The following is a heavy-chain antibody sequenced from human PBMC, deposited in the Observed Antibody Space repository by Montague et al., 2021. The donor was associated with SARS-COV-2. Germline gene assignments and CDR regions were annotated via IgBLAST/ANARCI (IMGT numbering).Heavy chain of an antibody. CDR3: ARHSGRDTIFGVVIIPDAFDI. V-gene: IGHV4-39*01. Sequence: SETLSLTCTVSGSSISSGSYYWGWIHQPPGKGLEWIGSIYYSGSTYYNPSLKSRVTVSVDTSKNQFSLKLSSVTAADTAVYYCARHSGRDTIFGVVIIPDAFDIWAKGQWSPSLQ. J-gene: IGHJ3*02. D-gene: IGHD3-3*01. CDR1: GSSISSGSYY. CDR2: IYYSGST.